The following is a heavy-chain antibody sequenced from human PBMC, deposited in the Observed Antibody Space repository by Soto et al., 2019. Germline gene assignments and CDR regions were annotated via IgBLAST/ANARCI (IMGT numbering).Heavy chain of an antibody. CDR3: AQEPLAQGSGWYADH. CDR2: ISGSGGTT. Sequence: EVQLLESGGGLVQPGGSLRLSCAASGFTFSSYAMSWVRQAPGKGLEWVSAISGSGGTTYYADSVKGRFTISRDNSKNTLYLQMNRLRVEDTAVYYCAQEPLAQGSGWYADHWGQGTLVIVSS. D-gene: IGHD6-19*01. V-gene: IGHV3-23*01. CDR1: GFTFSSYA. J-gene: IGHJ4*02.